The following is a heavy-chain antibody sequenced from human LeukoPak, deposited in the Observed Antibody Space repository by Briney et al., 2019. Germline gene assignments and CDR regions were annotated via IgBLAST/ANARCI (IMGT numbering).Heavy chain of an antibody. Sequence: SETLSLTCTVSGGSISSYYWSWIRQPPGKGLEWIGHIYYSGSTNYNPSLKSRVTISVDTSKNHFSLKLTSVTAADTAVYYCARQSGCFDYWGQGTLVTVSS. CDR2: IYYSGST. J-gene: IGHJ4*02. D-gene: IGHD5-12*01. CDR3: ARQSGCFDY. V-gene: IGHV4-59*08. CDR1: GGSISSYY.